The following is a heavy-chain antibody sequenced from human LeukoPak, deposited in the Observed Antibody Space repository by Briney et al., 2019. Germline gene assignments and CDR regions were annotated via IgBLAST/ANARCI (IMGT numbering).Heavy chain of an antibody. J-gene: IGHJ4*02. CDR1: GYSISSGYY. V-gene: IGHV4-38-2*01. Sequence: SETLSLTXAVSGYSISSGYYWGWIRQPPGKGLEWIGSIYHSGSTYYNPSLKSRVTISVDTSKNQFSLKLSSVTAADTAVYYYARRAEYSSSLDWGQGTLVTVSS. D-gene: IGHD6-6*01. CDR2: IYHSGST. CDR3: ARRAEYSSSLD.